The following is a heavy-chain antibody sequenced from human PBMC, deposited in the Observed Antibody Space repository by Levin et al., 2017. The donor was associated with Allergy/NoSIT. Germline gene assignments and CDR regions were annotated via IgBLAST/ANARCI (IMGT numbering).Heavy chain of an antibody. D-gene: IGHD6-13*01. V-gene: IGHV3-30-3*01. CDR2: ISYDGSNK. CDR3: ARVFYIQTAAAGPPDY. J-gene: IGHJ4*02. CDR1: GFTFSSYA. Sequence: GESLKISCAASGFTFSSYAMHWVRQAPGKGLEWVAVISYDGSNKYYADSVKGRFTISRDNSKNTLYLQMNSLRAEDTAVYYCARVFYIQTAAAGPPDYWGQGTLVTVSS.